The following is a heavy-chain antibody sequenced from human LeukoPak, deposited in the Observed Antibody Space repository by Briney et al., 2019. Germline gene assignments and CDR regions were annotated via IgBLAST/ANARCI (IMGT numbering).Heavy chain of an antibody. V-gene: IGHV4-38-2*02. Sequence: SETLSLTCTVSGYSISSGYYWGWIRQPSGKGLEWIGSIYHSGSTYYNPSLKSRVTISVDTSKNQFSLKLSSVTAADTAVYYCARDHDYGDYPFDYWGQGTLVTVSS. CDR1: GYSISSGYY. CDR2: IYHSGST. CDR3: ARDHDYGDYPFDY. J-gene: IGHJ4*02. D-gene: IGHD4-17*01.